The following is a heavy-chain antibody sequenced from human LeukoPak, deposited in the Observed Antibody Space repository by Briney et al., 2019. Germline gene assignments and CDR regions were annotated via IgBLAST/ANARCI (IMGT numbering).Heavy chain of an antibody. CDR3: ARVRRFLEWLGATSYYYYMDV. J-gene: IGHJ6*03. V-gene: IGHV1-8*03. CDR2: MNPNSGNT. D-gene: IGHD3-3*01. CDR1: GYTFTGYY. Sequence: GASVKVSCKASGYTFTGYYMHWVRQAPGQGLEWMGWMNPNSGNTGYAQKFQGRVTITRNTSISTAYMELSSLRSEDTAVYYCARVRRFLEWLGATSYYYYMDVWGKGTTVTVSS.